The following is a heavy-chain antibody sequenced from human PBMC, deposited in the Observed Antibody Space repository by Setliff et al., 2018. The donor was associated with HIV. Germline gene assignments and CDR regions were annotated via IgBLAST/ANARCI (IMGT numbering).Heavy chain of an antibody. Sequence: ETLSLSCAASRFDFNNYWMCWVRQAPGKGLEWVANIGQDGSEKNYVDFVKGRFTISRDNAKNSMDLQMNSLRAEDTAIYYCARKLRPGHGVDVWGQGTTVTVSS. J-gene: IGHJ6*02. CDR3: ARKLRPGHGVDV. D-gene: IGHD3-10*01. V-gene: IGHV3-7*01. CDR1: RFDFNNYW. CDR2: IGQDGSEK.